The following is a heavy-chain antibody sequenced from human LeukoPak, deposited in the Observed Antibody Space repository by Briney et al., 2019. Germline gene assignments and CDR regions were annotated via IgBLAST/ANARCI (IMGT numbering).Heavy chain of an antibody. J-gene: IGHJ1*01. CDR2: IYCGGST. D-gene: IGHD6-19*01. V-gene: IGHV3-53*01. Sequence: GGSLRLSCAASGFTVSSNYMSWVRQSRGKGLEWVSVIYCGGSTYYAASVTGRFTISRDHSKNTMYLQMNSLRAEDTAVYYCARNIAVAGIAEYFQHWGQGTLVTVSS. CDR1: GFTVSSNY. CDR3: ARNIAVAGIAEYFQH.